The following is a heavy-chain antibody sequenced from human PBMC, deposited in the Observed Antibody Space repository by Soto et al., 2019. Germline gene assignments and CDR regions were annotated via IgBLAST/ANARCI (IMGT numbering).Heavy chain of an antibody. CDR2: IIPIFGTA. CDR3: ARGQGKSGRYYYYGMDV. J-gene: IGHJ6*02. Sequence: ASVKVSCKASGGTFSSYAISWVRQAPGQGLEWMGGIIPIFGTANYAQKFQGRVTITADESTSTAYMELSSLRSEDTAVYYCARGQGKSGRYYYYGMDVWGQGTTVTVSS. CDR1: GGTFSSYA. V-gene: IGHV1-69*13.